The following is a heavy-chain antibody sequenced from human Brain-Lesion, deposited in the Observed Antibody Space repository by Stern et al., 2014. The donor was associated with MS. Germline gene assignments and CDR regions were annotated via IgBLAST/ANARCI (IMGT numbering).Heavy chain of an antibody. D-gene: IGHD1-26*01. J-gene: IGHJ4*02. Sequence: QVQLVQSGAEVKKPGASVKVSCKVSGYTLTALSMHWVRQAPRQGLEWMGGFDPEDGETIYAQKFQGRVTMTEDTSTDTAYMELSSLRSEDTAVYYCAKLSPGAGGNYYRHFDYWGQGTMVTVSS. CDR1: GYTLTALS. CDR2: FDPEDGET. CDR3: AKLSPGAGGNYYRHFDY. V-gene: IGHV1-24*01.